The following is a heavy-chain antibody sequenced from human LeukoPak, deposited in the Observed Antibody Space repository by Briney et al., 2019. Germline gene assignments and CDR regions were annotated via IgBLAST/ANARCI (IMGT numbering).Heavy chain of an antibody. CDR1: GDSVSSNSAA. V-gene: IGHV6-1*01. CDR3: ARDGARIAAAGSYYGMDV. CDR2: AYYRSKWYN. D-gene: IGHD6-13*01. J-gene: IGHJ6*02. Sequence: SQTLSLTCAISGDSVSSNSAAWNWIRQSPSRGLEWLGRAYYRSKWYNDYAVSVKSRITINPDTSKNQFSLQLNSVTPEDTAVYYCARDGARIAAAGSYYGMDVWGPGTTVTVSS.